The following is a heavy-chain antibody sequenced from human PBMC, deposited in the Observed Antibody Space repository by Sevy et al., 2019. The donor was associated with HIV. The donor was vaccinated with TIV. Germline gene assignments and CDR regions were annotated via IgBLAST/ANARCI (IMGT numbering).Heavy chain of an antibody. Sequence: GGSLILSCTASGFTFSSYWMSWVRQAPGKGLEWVAKIKQDGSEKYYVDSVKGRFTISRDNAKSSLCLQMNSLRAEDTAVYYCARDSSGFGDYWGQGTLVTVSS. V-gene: IGHV3-7*01. J-gene: IGHJ4*02. CDR2: IKQDGSEK. CDR3: ARDSSGFGDY. D-gene: IGHD6-19*01. CDR1: GFTFSSYW.